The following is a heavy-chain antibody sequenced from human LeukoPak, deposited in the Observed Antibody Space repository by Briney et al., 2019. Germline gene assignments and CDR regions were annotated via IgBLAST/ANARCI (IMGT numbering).Heavy chain of an antibody. V-gene: IGHV4-59*01. CDR3: ARGAVAGKLDY. CDR1: GGSISSYY. CDR2: ICYSGST. D-gene: IGHD6-19*01. J-gene: IGHJ4*02. Sequence: SETLSLTCTVSGGSISSYYWSWIRQPPGKGLEWIGYICYSGSTNYNPSLKSRVTISVDTSKNQFSLKLSSVTAADTAVYYCARGAVAGKLDYWGQGTLVTVSS.